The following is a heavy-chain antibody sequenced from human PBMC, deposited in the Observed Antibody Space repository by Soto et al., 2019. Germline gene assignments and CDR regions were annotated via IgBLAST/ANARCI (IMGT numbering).Heavy chain of an antibody. V-gene: IGHV4-31*03. J-gene: IGHJ6*02. CDR1: GGSISSGGYY. Sequence: TSETLSLTCTVSGGSISSGGYYWSWIRQHPGKGLEWIGYIYYSGSTYYNPSLKSRVTISVDTSKNQFSLKLSSVTAADTAVYYCARGSRGYYYYGMDVWGQGTTVTVSS. CDR2: IYYSGST. D-gene: IGHD1-1*01. CDR3: ARGSRGYYYYGMDV.